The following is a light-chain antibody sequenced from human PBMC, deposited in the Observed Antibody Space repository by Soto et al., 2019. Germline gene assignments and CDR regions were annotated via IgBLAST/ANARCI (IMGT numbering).Light chain of an antibody. V-gene: IGKV3D-15*01. J-gene: IGKJ5*01. Sequence: EIVMTQSPATLSVSPGDTATLSCRASQSIGSNVGWYQQNPGQAPRLLIYGASTRATGISARFSGSGSGTEFSLTISSLQSEDLAVYYCQQYNTWSLITFGQGTRLEIK. CDR3: QQYNTWSLIT. CDR1: QSIGSN. CDR2: GAS.